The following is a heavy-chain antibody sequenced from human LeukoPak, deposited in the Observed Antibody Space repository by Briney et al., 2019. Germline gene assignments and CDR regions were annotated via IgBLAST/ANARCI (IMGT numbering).Heavy chain of an antibody. CDR2: INHNGNVN. Sequence: GGSLRLSCAASGFTFSSYWMNWARQAPGNGLEWVASINHNGNVNYYVDSVKGRFTISRDNAKNSLYLQMSNLRAEDTAVYFCARGGGLDVWGQGATVTVSS. V-gene: IGHV3-7*04. J-gene: IGHJ6*02. CDR1: GFTFSSYW. CDR3: ARGGGLDV.